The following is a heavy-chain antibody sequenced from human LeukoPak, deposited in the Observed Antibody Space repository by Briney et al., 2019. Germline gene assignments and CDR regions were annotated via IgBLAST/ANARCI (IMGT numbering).Heavy chain of an antibody. Sequence: ASVKVSCKASGYTFTSYYMHWVRQAPGQGLEWMGIINPSGGSTSYAQKFQGRVTMTRDTSTSTVYMELNRLRSDDTAVYYCARAPELRFLEWLLYDYWGQGTLVTVSS. V-gene: IGHV1-46*01. J-gene: IGHJ4*02. CDR2: INPSGGST. D-gene: IGHD3-3*01. CDR1: GYTFTSYY. CDR3: ARAPELRFLEWLLYDY.